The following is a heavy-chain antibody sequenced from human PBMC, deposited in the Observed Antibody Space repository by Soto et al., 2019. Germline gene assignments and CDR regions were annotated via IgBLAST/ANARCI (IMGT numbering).Heavy chain of an antibody. V-gene: IGHV3-30-3*01. CDR1: GFTFSSYT. D-gene: IGHD4-17*01. CDR2: ISYDGSNT. CDR3: ARSLSGDYAWFDP. J-gene: IGHJ5*02. Sequence: GGSLRLSCAASGFTFSSYTMHWVRQAPGKGLEWVALISYDGSNTYYADSVKGRFTISRDNSKNALYLQMNSLRAEDTAVYSCARSLSGDYAWFDPWGQGTLVTVSS.